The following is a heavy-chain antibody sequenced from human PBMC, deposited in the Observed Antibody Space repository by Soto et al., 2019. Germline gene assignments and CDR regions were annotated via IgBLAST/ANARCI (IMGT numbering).Heavy chain of an antibody. CDR1: GYTFTSYG. D-gene: IGHD5-12*01. J-gene: IGHJ4*02. V-gene: IGHV1-18*01. CDR3: ARHLVATGFDY. Sequence: ASVKVSCTASGYTFTSYGISWVRQAPGQGLEWMGWISPYNGNTNYAQKVQGRVTMTTDTSTSTAYMELRSLRSDDTAVYYCARHLVATGFDYWGQGTRVTVSS. CDR2: ISPYNGNT.